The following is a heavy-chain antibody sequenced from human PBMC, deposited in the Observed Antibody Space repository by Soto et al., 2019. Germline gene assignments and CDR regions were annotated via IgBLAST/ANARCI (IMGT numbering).Heavy chain of an antibody. J-gene: IGHJ6*01. CDR1: GFTFSSYA. CDR3: ARDLGGYDILTGYYGGYYYYGMDV. CDR2: ISYDGSNK. Sequence: QVQLVESGGGVVQPGRSLRLSCAASGFTFSSYAMHWVRQAPGKGLEWVAVISYDGSNKYYADSVKGRFTISRDNSKNTLYLQMNSLRAEDTAVYYCARDLGGYDILTGYYGGYYYYGMDVW. D-gene: IGHD3-9*01. V-gene: IGHV3-30-3*01.